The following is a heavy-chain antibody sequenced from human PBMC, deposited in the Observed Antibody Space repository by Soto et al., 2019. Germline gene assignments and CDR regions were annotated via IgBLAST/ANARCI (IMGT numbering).Heavy chain of an antibody. D-gene: IGHD2-15*01. CDR2: INPNSGGT. CDR3: AKDRRDCSGGNCYSRNYYYYGMDV. Sequence: ASVKVSCKASGYTFTGYYMHWVRQAPGQGLEWMGWINPNSGGTNYAQKFQGWVTMTRDTSISTAYMELSRLRAEDTAVYYCAKDRRDCSGGNCYSRNYYYYGMDVWGQGTTVTVSS. J-gene: IGHJ6*02. CDR1: GYTFTGYY. V-gene: IGHV1-2*04.